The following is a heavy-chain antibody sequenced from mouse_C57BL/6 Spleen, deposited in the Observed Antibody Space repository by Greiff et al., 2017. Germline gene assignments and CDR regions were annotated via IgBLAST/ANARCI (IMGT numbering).Heavy chain of an antibody. Sequence: EVQLVEPGGGLVKPGGSLKLSCAASGFTFSSYAMPWVRQTPEQRLEWVATISDAGSYTYYPDNVKGRFTFSRDTATNNPYLHMSHLKSEDTGMYYCAREGDYYGSGPPDFDVWGTGTTVTVSS. CDR2: ISDAGSYT. CDR1: GFTFSSYA. CDR3: AREGDYYGSGPPDFDV. J-gene: IGHJ1*03. D-gene: IGHD1-1*01. V-gene: IGHV5-4*01.